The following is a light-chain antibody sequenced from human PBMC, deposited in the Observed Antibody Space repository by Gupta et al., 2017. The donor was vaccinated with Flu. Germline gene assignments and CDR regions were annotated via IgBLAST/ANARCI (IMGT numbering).Light chain of an antibody. J-gene: IGLJ2*01. CDR3: QSTDTSGDYVI. Sequence: SHELTQPPSVSVSPGQTARITCSGDALAKQSAYWYQQKPGQAPVLMIYKDSERPSGIPERFSGSSSGTTVTLTISGVQAEDEADYYCQSTDTSGDYVIFGGGTKLTVL. V-gene: IGLV3-25*02. CDR2: KDS. CDR1: ALAKQS.